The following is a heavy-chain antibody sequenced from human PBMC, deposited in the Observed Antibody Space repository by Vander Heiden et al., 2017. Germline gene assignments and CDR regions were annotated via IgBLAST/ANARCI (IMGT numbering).Heavy chain of an antibody. D-gene: IGHD5-18*01. J-gene: IGHJ3*02. Sequence: EVQLVQSGAEVKKPGESLKISCQASGYNFAHYWIGWVRQLPGKGLEWMGVIFPGDSDTRYTRPFQGLVTISADKSINTAYLQWSRLTASDTAVYYCARPRLYSTGRESFDMWGQGTEVTVSS. CDR2: IFPGDSDT. CDR3: ARPRLYSTGRESFDM. CDR1: GYNFAHYW. V-gene: IGHV5-51*01.